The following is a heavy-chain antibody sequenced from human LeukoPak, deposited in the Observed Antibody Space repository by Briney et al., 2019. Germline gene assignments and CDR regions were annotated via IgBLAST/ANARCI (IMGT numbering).Heavy chain of an antibody. CDR2: IYHSGST. CDR1: GGSISSSNW. Sequence: SETLSLTCAVSGGSISSSNWWSWVRQPPGKGLEWIGEIYHSGSTNYNPSLKSRVTISVDKSKNQFSLKLSSVTGADTAVYYCARVGGGYDFWSGYSYYYYYMDVWGKGTTVTVSS. J-gene: IGHJ6*03. CDR3: ARVGGGYDFWSGYSYYYYYMDV. V-gene: IGHV4-4*02. D-gene: IGHD3-3*01.